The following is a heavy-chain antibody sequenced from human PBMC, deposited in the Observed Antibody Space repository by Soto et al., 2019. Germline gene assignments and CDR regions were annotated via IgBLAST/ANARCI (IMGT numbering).Heavy chain of an antibody. Sequence: GGSLRLSCAASGFTFSSYDMHWVRQATGKGLEWVSAIGTAGDTYYPGSVKGRFTISRENAKNSLYLQMNSLRAGDTAVYYCARGGPYYDFWSGSTHRPYYYYGMDVWGQGTTVTVSS. CDR2: IGTAGDT. V-gene: IGHV3-13*01. J-gene: IGHJ6*02. CDR3: ARGGPYYDFWSGSTHRPYYYYGMDV. CDR1: GFTFSSYD. D-gene: IGHD3-3*01.